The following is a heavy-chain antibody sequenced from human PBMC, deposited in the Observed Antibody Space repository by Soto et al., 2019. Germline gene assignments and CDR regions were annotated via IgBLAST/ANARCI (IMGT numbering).Heavy chain of an antibody. CDR2: IWYDGSNK. D-gene: IGHD3-10*01. CDR1: GFTFSSYG. V-gene: IGHV3-33*01. CDR3: ARGWFGELLEPPDI. J-gene: IGHJ3*02. Sequence: RRLSCAASGFTFSSYGMHWVRQAPGKGLEWVAVIWYDGSNKYYADSVKGRFTISRDNSKNTLYLQMNSLRAEDTAVYYCARGWFGELLEPPDIWGQGTMVTVSS.